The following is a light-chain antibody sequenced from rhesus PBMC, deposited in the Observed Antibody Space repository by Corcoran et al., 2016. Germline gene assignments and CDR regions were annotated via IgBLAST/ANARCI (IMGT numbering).Light chain of an antibody. CDR2: KAS. CDR1: QGIRSW. Sequence: DIQMTQSPSSLSASVGDRVTITCRASQGIRSWLAWYRQKPGKAPNLLIYKASSLQSGVPSRFSGSGSGTEFTLTISSLQPEDFATYYYQQYYSAPFTFGPGTKLDIK. J-gene: IGKJ3*01. CDR3: QQYYSAPFT. V-gene: IGKV1-21*01.